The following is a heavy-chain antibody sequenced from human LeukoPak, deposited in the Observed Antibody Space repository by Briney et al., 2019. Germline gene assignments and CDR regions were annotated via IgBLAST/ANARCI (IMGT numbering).Heavy chain of an antibody. J-gene: IGHJ6*03. V-gene: IGHV4-59*01. Sequence: SETLSLTCTVSGGSISSYYWSWVRQPPGKGLEWIGHIYYSGSTNYNPSLKSRVTISVDTSKNQFSLKLSSVTAADTAVYYCARAQYSSIAYYYYYMDVWGKGTTVTVSS. CDR2: IYYSGST. D-gene: IGHD6-6*01. CDR1: GGSISSYY. CDR3: ARAQYSSIAYYYYYMDV.